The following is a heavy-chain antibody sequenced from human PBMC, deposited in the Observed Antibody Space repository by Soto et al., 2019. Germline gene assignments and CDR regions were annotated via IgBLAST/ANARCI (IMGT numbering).Heavy chain of an antibody. CDR3: AREYCSGRSCYYLDY. CDR1: GFTFRSYA. D-gene: IGHD2-15*01. J-gene: IGHJ4*02. CDR2: ISYDGSNK. V-gene: IGHV3-30-3*01. Sequence: GSLRLSCAASGFTFRSYAIHWVRQAPGKGLEWVAVISYDGSNKYYADSVKGRFTISRDNSKNTLYLQMNSLRTEDTAVYYCAREYCSGRSCYYLDYWGQGTPVTVSS.